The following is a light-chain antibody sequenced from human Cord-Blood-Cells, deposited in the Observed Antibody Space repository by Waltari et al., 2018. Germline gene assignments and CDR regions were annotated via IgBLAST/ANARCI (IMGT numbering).Light chain of an antibody. Sequence: DIQITQSPSSLSASVGDRVTITCRASQSISSYLKWYQQKPGQAPKLLIYASSSLQSGVPSRFSGSGSGTDFTITISSLQPEDFATYYCQQSYSTLLTFGGGTKVEIK. CDR3: QQSYSTLLT. CDR1: QSISSY. V-gene: IGKV1-39*01. J-gene: IGKJ4*01. CDR2: ASS.